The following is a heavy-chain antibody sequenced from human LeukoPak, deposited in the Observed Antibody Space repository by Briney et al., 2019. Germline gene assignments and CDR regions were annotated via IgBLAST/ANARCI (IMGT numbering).Heavy chain of an antibody. CDR3: AIHDSGSWYFF. J-gene: IGHJ4*02. D-gene: IGHD6-13*01. CDR1: GFTFSNYA. Sequence: GGSLRLSCAGSGFTFSNYAMSWVRQAPGKGLEWVSSITGSGDSTYYADSVKGRFTISRDNSKSALYLQMNSLRAEDTAVYHCAIHDSGSWYFFWGQGTLATVSS. CDR2: ITGSGDST. V-gene: IGHV3-23*01.